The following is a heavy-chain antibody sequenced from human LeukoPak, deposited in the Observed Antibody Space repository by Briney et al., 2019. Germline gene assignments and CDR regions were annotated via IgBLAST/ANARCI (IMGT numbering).Heavy chain of an antibody. Sequence: GRSLRLSCAASGFTFSSYGMHWVRQAPGKGLEWVAVIWYDGSNKYYADSVKGRFTISRDNSKYTLYLQMNSLRAEDTAVYYCARDLQGMTTVTYYFDYWGQGTLVTVSS. V-gene: IGHV3-33*01. D-gene: IGHD4-17*01. CDR2: IWYDGSNK. J-gene: IGHJ4*02. CDR3: ARDLQGMTTVTYYFDY. CDR1: GFTFSSYG.